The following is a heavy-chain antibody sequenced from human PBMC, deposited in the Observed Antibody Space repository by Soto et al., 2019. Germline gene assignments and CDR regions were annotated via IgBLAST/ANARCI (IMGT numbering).Heavy chain of an antibody. CDR2: IYPGDSDT. CDR1: GYSFTSYW. J-gene: IGHJ6*02. CDR3: AGSGGYCSSTSCDAPSYYYGMDV. D-gene: IGHD2-2*01. Sequence: GESLKISCKGSGYSFTSYWIGWVRQMPGKGLEWMGIIYPGDSDTRYSPSFQGQVTISADKSISTAYLQWSSLKASDTAMYYCAGSGGYCSSTSCDAPSYYYGMDVWGQGTTVTVSS. V-gene: IGHV5-51*01.